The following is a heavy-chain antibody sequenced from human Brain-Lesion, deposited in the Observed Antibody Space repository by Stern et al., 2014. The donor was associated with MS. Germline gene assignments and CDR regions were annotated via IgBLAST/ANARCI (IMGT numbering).Heavy chain of an antibody. CDR3: ARLFSGSYYYFDS. V-gene: IGHV5-51*01. D-gene: IGHD1-26*01. CDR1: GYSFTSYW. CDR2: LYPGDSDT. Sequence: EVQLVESGAEVKKPGESLKISCKGSGYSFTSYWIGWVRQTPGKGLEWMGILYPGDSDTRYSPSFQGQVTISADKSISTAYLQWSSLKASETAMYYCARLFSGSYYYFDSWGQGTLVTVSS. J-gene: IGHJ4*02.